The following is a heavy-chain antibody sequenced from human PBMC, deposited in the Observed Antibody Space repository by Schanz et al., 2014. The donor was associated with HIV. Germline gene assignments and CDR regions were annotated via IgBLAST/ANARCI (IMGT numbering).Heavy chain of an antibody. Sequence: QVQLVESGGGVVQPGRSLRLSCAASGFTFSSYGMHWVGHNNVNKGEGVAVISYDGTKKYYADSVKGRFTISRDNSKNTLYLQMNSLRPEDTAVYYCAKDQGYDFWSGYYNYYYMDVWGHFPTVTVSS. CDR2: ISYDGTKK. J-gene: IGHJ6*02. CDR1: GFTFSSYG. CDR3: AKDQGYDFWSGYYNYYYMDV. V-gene: IGHV3-30*18. D-gene: IGHD3-3*01.